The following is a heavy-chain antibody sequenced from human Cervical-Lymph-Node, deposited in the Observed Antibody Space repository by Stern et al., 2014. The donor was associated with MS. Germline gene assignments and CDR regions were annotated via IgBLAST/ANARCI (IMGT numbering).Heavy chain of an antibody. CDR3: ATNPGVWGSPQFDY. CDR1: GYTLTELS. D-gene: IGHD3-16*01. J-gene: IGHJ4*02. Sequence: DQLVESGAEVKKPGASVKVSCKVSGYTLTELSMHWVRQAPGKGLEWMGGFDPEDGETIYAQKFQGRVTMTEDTSTDTAYMELSSLRSEDTAVYYCATNPGVWGSPQFDYWGQGTLVTVSS. V-gene: IGHV1-24*01. CDR2: FDPEDGET.